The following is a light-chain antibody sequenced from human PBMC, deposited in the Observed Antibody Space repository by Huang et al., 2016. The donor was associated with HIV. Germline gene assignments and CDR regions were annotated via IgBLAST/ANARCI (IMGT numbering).Light chain of an antibody. CDR2: AAS. Sequence: EIVLTQSPGTLSLSPGERATLSCRASQSVANTFLAWYQHRPSQAPRLRMYAASTRANGIPDRFSGSGSGTDFSLTISRLEREDFEVYYCHQYAASPGTFGQGTKLEI. J-gene: IGKJ2*01. V-gene: IGKV3-20*01. CDR1: QSVANTF. CDR3: HQYAASPGT.